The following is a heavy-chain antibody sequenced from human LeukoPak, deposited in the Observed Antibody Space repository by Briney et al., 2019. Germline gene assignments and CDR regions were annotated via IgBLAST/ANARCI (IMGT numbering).Heavy chain of an antibody. Sequence: SSETLSLTCTVSGGSISSYYWSWIRQPPGKGLEWIGYIYDSGSTNYNPSLKSRVTISVDTSENQISLKLSSVTAADTAVYYCARDRCLEGGSCYNRFDPWGQGTLVTVSS. CDR2: IYDSGST. V-gene: IGHV4-59*01. CDR3: ARDRCLEGGSCYNRFDP. CDR1: GGSISSYY. J-gene: IGHJ5*02. D-gene: IGHD2-15*01.